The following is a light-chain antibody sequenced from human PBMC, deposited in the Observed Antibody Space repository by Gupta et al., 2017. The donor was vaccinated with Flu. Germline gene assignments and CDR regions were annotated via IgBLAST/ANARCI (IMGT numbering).Light chain of an antibody. Sequence: QSALTQPRSVSGSPGQSVTISCTGTSSDIGDYNYVSWFQQHPGKAPKLLIYDVTERSSGVPARFSGSKSGNTASLTISGLQAEDEAGYHCCSFAGSYTLVFGGGTKLTVL. CDR1: SSDIGDYNY. J-gene: IGLJ2*01. CDR3: CSFAGSYTLV. CDR2: DVT. V-gene: IGLV2-11*01.